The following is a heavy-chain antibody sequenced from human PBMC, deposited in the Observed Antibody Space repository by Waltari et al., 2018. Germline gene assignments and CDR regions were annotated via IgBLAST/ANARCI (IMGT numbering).Heavy chain of an antibody. CDR3: AGTYGRYYYYMDV. CDR2: ISGSGGST. Sequence: EVQLLESGGGLVQPGGSLRLSCAASAFTFSSYAMSWVRQAPGKGLEWVSAISGSGGSTYYADSVKGRFTISRDNSKNTLYLQMNSLRAEDTAVYYCAGTYGRYYYYMDVWGKGTTVTVSS. V-gene: IGHV3-23*01. CDR1: AFTFSSYA. J-gene: IGHJ6*03. D-gene: IGHD4-17*01.